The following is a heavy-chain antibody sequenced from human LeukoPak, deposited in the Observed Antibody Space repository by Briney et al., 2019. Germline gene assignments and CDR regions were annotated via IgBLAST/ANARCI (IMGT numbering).Heavy chain of an antibody. D-gene: IGHD6-13*01. CDR1: GFTFSSYS. CDR2: ISSSSSYI. V-gene: IGHV3-21*01. J-gene: IGHJ4*02. CDR3: ARKAAAGTQSDY. Sequence: GGSLRLSCAASGFTFSSYSMNWVRQAPGKGLEWVSSISSSSSYIYYADSVKGRFTISRDNAKNSLYLQMSSLRAEDTTVYYCARKAAAGTQSDYWGQGTLVTVSS.